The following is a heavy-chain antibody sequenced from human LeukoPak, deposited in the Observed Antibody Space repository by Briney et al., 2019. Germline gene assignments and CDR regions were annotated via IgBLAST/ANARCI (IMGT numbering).Heavy chain of an antibody. CDR1: GFSLSSYA. V-gene: IGHV3-23*01. D-gene: IGHD6-13*01. CDR2: ISSTDAGT. CDR3: ARRWYFDY. J-gene: IGHJ4*02. Sequence: PGGSLRLSCAASGFSLSSYAMSWVRQAPGKGLEWVSAISSTDAGTYYADSVKGRFTISRDNSKNTLYLQMGSLRAEDTAVYYCARRWYFDYWGQGTLVTVSS.